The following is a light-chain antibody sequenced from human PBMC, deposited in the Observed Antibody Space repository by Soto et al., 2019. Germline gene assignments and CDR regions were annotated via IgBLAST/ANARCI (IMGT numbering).Light chain of an antibody. J-gene: IGKJ1*01. CDR1: QSVRSN. CDR3: QQYSNWPRT. V-gene: IGKV3-15*01. Sequence: EIVMTQFPATLSVSPGERATISCRASQSVRSNLAWYQQKPGQAPRLLIFAASSRATVIPARFRGSGSGTEFTLTISDLQSEDFAVYYCQQYSNWPRTFGQGTKVDIK. CDR2: AAS.